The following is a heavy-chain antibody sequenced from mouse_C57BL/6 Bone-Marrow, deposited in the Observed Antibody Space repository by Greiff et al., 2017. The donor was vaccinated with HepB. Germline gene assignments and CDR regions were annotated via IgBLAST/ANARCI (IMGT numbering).Heavy chain of an antibody. J-gene: IGHJ4*01. V-gene: IGHV1-81*01. CDR3: ARWTTVVATPYYYAMDY. D-gene: IGHD1-1*01. Sequence: QVQLQQSGAELARPGASVKLSCKASGYTFTSYGISWVKQRTGQGLEWIGEIYPRSGNTYYNEKFKGKATLTADKSSSTAYMELRSLTSEDSAVYFCARWTTVVATPYYYAMDYWGQGTSVTVSS. CDR2: IYPRSGNT. CDR1: GYTFTSYG.